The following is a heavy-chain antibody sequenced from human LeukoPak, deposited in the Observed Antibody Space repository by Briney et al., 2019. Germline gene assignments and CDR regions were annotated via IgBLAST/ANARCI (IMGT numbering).Heavy chain of an antibody. J-gene: IGHJ5*02. CDR3: ARLLRYGSGTPGWFDP. Sequence: SETLSLTCAVYGGSFSGYYWSWIRQPPGKVLEWIGEINHSGSTNYNPSLKSRVTISVDTSKNQFSLKLSSVTAADTAVYYCARLLRYGSGTPGWFDPWGQGTLVTVSS. CDR1: GGSFSGYY. CDR2: INHSGST. V-gene: IGHV4-34*01. D-gene: IGHD3-10*01.